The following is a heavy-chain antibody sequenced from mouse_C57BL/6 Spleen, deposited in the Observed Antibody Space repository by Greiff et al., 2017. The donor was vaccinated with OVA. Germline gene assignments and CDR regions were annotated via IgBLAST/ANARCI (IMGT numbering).Heavy chain of an antibody. Sequence: EVKLMESGGGLVKPGGSLKLSCAASGFTFSDYGMHWVRQAPEKGLEWVAYISSGSSTIYYADTVKGRFTISRDNAKNTLFLQMTSLRSEDTAMYYCARGGVYYDYDVWFAYWGQGTLVTVSA. CDR3: ARGGVYYDYDVWFAY. V-gene: IGHV5-17*01. D-gene: IGHD2-4*01. J-gene: IGHJ3*01. CDR2: ISSGSSTI. CDR1: GFTFSDYG.